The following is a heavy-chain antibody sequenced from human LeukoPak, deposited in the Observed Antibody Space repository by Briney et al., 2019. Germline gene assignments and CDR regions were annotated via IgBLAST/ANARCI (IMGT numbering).Heavy chain of an antibody. CDR1: GFTFSNAW. D-gene: IGHD5-12*01. J-gene: IGHJ4*02. CDR3: TTDPNSEKSYAWLDSGYDSVC. V-gene: IGHV3-15*01. CDR2: IKSKTDGGTT. Sequence: GGSLRLSCAASGFTFSNAWMSWVRQAPGKGLEWVGRIKSKTDGGTTDCAAPVKGRFTISRDDSKNTLYLQMNSLKTEDTAVYYCTTDPNSEKSYAWLDSGYDSVCWGQGTLVTVSS.